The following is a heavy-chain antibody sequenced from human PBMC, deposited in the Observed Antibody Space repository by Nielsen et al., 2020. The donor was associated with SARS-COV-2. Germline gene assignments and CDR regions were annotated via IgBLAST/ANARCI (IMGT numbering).Heavy chain of an antibody. CDR3: AKADVVVVAWLIYDY. CDR2: ISYEGSKR. J-gene: IGHJ4*02. Sequence: GESLKISCAASGFSFNNYGMHWVRQAPGKGLEWVAYISYEGSKRYYADSVKGRFTISRDNSKNTLYLQMNSLRAEDTAVYYCAKADVVVVAWLIYDYWGQGTLVTVSS. CDR1: GFSFNNYG. V-gene: IGHV3-30*18. D-gene: IGHD2-15*01.